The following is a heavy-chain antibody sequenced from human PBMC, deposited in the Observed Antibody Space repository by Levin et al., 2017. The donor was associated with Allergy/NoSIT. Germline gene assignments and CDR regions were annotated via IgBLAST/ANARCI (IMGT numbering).Heavy chain of an antibody. CDR1: GFTFDDYG. V-gene: IGHV3-20*04. CDR2: INWNGGST. Sequence: ETLSLTCAASGFTFDDYGMSWVRQAPGKGLEWVSGINWNGGSTGYADSVKGRFTISRDNAKNSLYLQMNSLRAEDTALYYCAREGGYSYYYYYRDVWGKGTTVTVSS. D-gene: IGHD5-12*01. J-gene: IGHJ6*03. CDR3: AREGGYSYYYYYRDV.